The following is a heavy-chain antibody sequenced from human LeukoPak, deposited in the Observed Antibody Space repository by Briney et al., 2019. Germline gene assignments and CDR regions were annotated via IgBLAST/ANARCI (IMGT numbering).Heavy chain of an antibody. CDR3: AKIPVSYSSGWSNFDY. Sequence: GGSLRLSCAASGFTFSSYAMHWVRQAPGKGLEWVAVISYDGSNKYYADSVKGRFTISRDNSKNTLYLQMNSLRAEDTAVYYCAKIPVSYSSGWSNFDYWGQGTLVTVSS. CDR2: ISYDGSNK. V-gene: IGHV3-30-3*02. J-gene: IGHJ4*02. CDR1: GFTFSSYA. D-gene: IGHD6-19*01.